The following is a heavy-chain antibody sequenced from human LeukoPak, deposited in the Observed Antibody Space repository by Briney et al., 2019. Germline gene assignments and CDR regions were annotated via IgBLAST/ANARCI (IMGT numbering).Heavy chain of an antibody. D-gene: IGHD2-15*01. J-gene: IGHJ6*03. V-gene: IGHV4-59*01. CDR3: ARTTEGYCRGGSCYYFYYYMDV. CDR1: GGSISSYY. Sequence: SETLSLTCTVSGGSISSYYWSWIRQPPGKGLEWIGFIYYSGGSNYNPSLKSRVTISVDTSKNQFSLKLSSVPAADTAVYYCARTTEGYCRGGSCYYFYYYMDVWGKGTTVTVSS. CDR2: IYYSGGS.